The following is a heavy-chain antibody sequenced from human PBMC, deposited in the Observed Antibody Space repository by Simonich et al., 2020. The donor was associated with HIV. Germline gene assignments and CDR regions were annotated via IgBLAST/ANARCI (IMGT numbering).Heavy chain of an antibody. J-gene: IGHJ3*02. CDR1: GYTLTELC. CDR2: FEPEDDET. CDR3: ATGDPYFYGSETYTSKDPDAFDI. D-gene: IGHD3-10*01. V-gene: IGHV1-24*01. Sequence: QVQLVQSGAEVKKPGASVKVSCKVSGYTLTELCMHWVRQAPGKGLEWMGSFEPEDDETSYAQNFQGRVTMTEDTFTHTAYMELRSLRSEDTAVYYCATGDPYFYGSETYTSKDPDAFDIWGQGTMVTVSS.